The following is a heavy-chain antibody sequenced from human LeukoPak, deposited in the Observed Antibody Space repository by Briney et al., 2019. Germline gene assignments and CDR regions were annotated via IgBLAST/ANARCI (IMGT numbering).Heavy chain of an antibody. Sequence: SVKVSCKASGDTFSSYAISWVRQAPGQGLEWMGGIIPIFGTANYAQKFQGRVTITADKPTSTAYMELSSLRSEDTAVYYCARGGSYDYVWGSYRYNYWGQGTLVTVSS. CDR2: IIPIFGTA. CDR1: GDTFSSYA. J-gene: IGHJ4*02. D-gene: IGHD3-16*02. V-gene: IGHV1-69*06. CDR3: ARGGSYDYVWGSYRYNY.